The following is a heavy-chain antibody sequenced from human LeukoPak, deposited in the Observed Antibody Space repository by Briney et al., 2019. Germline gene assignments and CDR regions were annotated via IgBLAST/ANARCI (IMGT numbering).Heavy chain of an antibody. D-gene: IGHD3-10*01. J-gene: IGHJ4*02. V-gene: IGHV3-21*01. CDR2: ISSSSSYI. CDR3: ARAPYKGSGSYYPYYFDY. Sequence: GGSLRLSCAASGFTFSSYSMNWVRQAPGKGLGWVSSISSSSSYIYYADSVKGRFTISRDNAKNSLYLQMNSLRAEDTAVYYCARAPYKGSGSYYPYYFDYWGQGTLVTVSS. CDR1: GFTFSSYS.